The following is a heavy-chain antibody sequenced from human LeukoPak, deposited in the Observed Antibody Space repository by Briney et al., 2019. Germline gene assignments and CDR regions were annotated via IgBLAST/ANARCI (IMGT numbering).Heavy chain of an antibody. CDR3: ARDHYYDSSENAFDI. D-gene: IGHD3-22*01. J-gene: IGHJ3*02. V-gene: IGHV3-7*01. Sequence: PGGSLRLSCAASGFTFSSYWMSWVRQAPGKGLEWVANIKQDGSEKYYVDSVKGRFTISRDNAKNSLYLQMNSLRAEDTAVYYCARDHYYDSSENAFDIWGQGTMVTVSS. CDR2: IKQDGSEK. CDR1: GFTFSSYW.